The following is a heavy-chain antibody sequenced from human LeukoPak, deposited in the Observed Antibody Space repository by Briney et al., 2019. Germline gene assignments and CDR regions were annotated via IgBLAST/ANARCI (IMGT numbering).Heavy chain of an antibody. CDR1: GGSISSYY. J-gene: IGHJ3*02. Sequence: MPSETLSLTCTVSGGSISSYYWSWIRQPPGKGLEWIGYIYYSGGTNYNPSLKSRVTISVDTSKNQFSLKLSSVTAADTAVYYCARDHDAFDIWGQGTMVTVSS. CDR2: IYYSGGT. CDR3: ARDHDAFDI. V-gene: IGHV4-59*01.